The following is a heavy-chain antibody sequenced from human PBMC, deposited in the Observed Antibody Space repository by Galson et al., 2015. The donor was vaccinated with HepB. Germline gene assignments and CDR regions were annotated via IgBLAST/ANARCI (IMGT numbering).Heavy chain of an antibody. CDR3: ARDVGIAAAGRYYYYYGMDV. Sequence: SSYYWSWIRQPPGKGLEWIGYIYYSGSTNYNPSLKSRVTISVDTSKNQFSLKLSSVTAADTAVYYCARDVGIAAAGRYYYYYGMDVWGQGTTVTVSS. J-gene: IGHJ6*02. V-gene: IGHV4-59*01. CDR2: IYYSGST. D-gene: IGHD6-13*01. CDR1: SSYY.